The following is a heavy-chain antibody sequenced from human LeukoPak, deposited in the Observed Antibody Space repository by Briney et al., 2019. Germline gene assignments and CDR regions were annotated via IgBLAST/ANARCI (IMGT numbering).Heavy chain of an antibody. D-gene: IGHD3-10*01. CDR3: AKETTLLRGTFHFYYYGMDV. V-gene: IGHV3-23*01. Sequence: GGSLRLSCAASGFTFSSYGMNWVRQAPGKGLEWVPVISGGGSSTHYADSVKGRFTISRDNSKNILYLQMNSLRVEDTAVYYCAKETTLLRGTFHFYYYGMDVWGKGTTVTVSS. CDR2: ISGGGSST. J-gene: IGHJ6*04. CDR1: GFTFSSYG.